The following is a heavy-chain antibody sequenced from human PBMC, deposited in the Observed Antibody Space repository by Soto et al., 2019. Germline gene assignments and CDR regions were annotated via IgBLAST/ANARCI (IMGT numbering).Heavy chain of an antibody. D-gene: IGHD5-12*01. Sequence: VQLVESGGGLVKPGGSLRLSCAASGFTFSDYYMSWIRQAPGKGLEWVSYISSSSSYTNYADSVKGRFTISRDNAKNSLYLQMNSLRAEDTAVYYCARDLSVYSGYDGPFDYWGQGTLVTVSS. CDR2: ISSSSSYT. CDR3: ARDLSVYSGYDGPFDY. CDR1: GFTFSDYY. J-gene: IGHJ4*02. V-gene: IGHV3-11*06.